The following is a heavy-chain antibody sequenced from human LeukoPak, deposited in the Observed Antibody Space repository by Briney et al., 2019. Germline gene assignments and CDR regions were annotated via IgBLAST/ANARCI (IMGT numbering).Heavy chain of an antibody. V-gene: IGHV6-1*01. CDR2: TYYRSKWYN. J-gene: IGHJ4*02. CDR1: GDSISSNSAA. D-gene: IGHD6-6*01. Sequence: SQTLSLTCAIPGDSISSNSAAWNWIRQSPSRGLEWLGRTYYRSKWYNDYAVSVKSRITINPDTSKNQFSLQLNSVTPEDTAVYYCARAPRSSSGPPDYWGQGTLVTVSS. CDR3: ARAPRSSSGPPDY.